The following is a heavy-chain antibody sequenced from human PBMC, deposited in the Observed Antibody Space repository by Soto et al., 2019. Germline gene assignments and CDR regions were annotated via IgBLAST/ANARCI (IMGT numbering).Heavy chain of an antibody. J-gene: IGHJ3*02. D-gene: IGHD6-19*01. V-gene: IGHV3-23*01. CDR3: AKSTGWYDAFDI. CDR1: GFTFSNYA. Sequence: EVQLLESGGGLVQPGGSLRLSCAASGFTFSNYAMTWVRQAPGKGLEWVSFISGSGSNTYYADSVKGRFTISRDSSKNTLYLQVNSLRAEDTAVYYCAKSTGWYDAFDIWGPGTMVTVSS. CDR2: ISGSGSNT.